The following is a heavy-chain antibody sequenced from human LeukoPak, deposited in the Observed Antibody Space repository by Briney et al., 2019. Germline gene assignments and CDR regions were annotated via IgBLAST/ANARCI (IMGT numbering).Heavy chain of an antibody. D-gene: IGHD2-2*01. CDR1: GYTLTELS. Sequence: ASVKVSCKVSGYTLTELSMHWVRQAPGKGLEWMGGFDPEDGETIYAQKFQGRVTMTEDTSTDTAYMELSSLRSEDTAVYYCATDLGGTIVVVPAATRSWGQGTLVTVSS. CDR2: FDPEDGET. J-gene: IGHJ5*02. V-gene: IGHV1-24*01. CDR3: ATDLGGTIVVVPAATRS.